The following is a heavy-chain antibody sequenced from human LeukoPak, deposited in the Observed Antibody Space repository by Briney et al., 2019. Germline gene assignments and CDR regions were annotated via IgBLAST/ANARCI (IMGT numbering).Heavy chain of an antibody. CDR3: ARDRLHWVPPPPPSATDYYMDV. Sequence: GASVKVSCKPSGYTFTSYGISWVRQGPGQRLEWRGWISAYNGNTNYAQKLQGRVTMTTDTSTSTAYMELRSLRSDDTAVYYCARDRLHWVPPPPPSATDYYMDVWGKGTTVTVSS. J-gene: IGHJ6*03. D-gene: IGHD1-1*01. CDR2: ISAYNGNT. CDR1: GYTFTSYG. V-gene: IGHV1-18*01.